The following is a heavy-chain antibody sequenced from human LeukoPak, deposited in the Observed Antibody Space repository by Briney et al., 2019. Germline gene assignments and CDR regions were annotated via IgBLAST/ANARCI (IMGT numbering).Heavy chain of an antibody. V-gene: IGHV4-4*07. J-gene: IGHJ4*02. Sequence: PSETLSLTCTVSDDSIHNHIWNWIRQPAGKGLEWIGRVYTSGTTDYNPSLRSRVTISVDTSKNQFSLKLSSVTAADTAVYYCARVTHYYDSSDTFDYWGQGTLVTVSS. CDR2: VYTSGTT. CDR3: ARVTHYYDSSDTFDY. CDR1: DDSIHNHI. D-gene: IGHD3-22*01.